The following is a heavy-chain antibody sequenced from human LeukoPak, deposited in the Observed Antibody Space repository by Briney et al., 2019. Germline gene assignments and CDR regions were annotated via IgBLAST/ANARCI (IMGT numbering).Heavy chain of an antibody. CDR2: ISYDGSNE. V-gene: IGHV3-30-3*02. J-gene: IGHJ6*04. CDR3: AELGITMIGGV. CDR1: GFTFSSYV. D-gene: IGHD3-10*02. Sequence: GGSLRLSCAASGFTFSSYVMHWVRQAPGKGLEWVAIISYDGSNEYYTDSVKGRFTISRDNAKNSLYLQMNSLRAEDTAVYYCAELGITMIGGVWGKGTTVTISS.